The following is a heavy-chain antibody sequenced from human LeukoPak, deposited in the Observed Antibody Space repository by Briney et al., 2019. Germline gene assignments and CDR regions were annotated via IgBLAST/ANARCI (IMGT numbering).Heavy chain of an antibody. CDR1: GFTFSSYG. CDR3: ARGYTIFGVVIMGY. D-gene: IGHD3-3*01. V-gene: IGHV3-33*01. Sequence: GSLRLSCAASGFTFSSYGMHWVRQAPGKGLEWVAVIWYDGSNKYYADSVKGRFTISRDNSKNTLYLQMNSLRAEDTAVYYCARGYTIFGVVIMGYWGQGTLVTVSS. CDR2: IWYDGSNK. J-gene: IGHJ4*02.